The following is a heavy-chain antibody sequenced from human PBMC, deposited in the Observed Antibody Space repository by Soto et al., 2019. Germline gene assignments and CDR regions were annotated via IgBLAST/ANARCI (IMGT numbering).Heavy chain of an antibody. CDR3: AKDLPDPGYY. CDR2: ISSRGGST. CDR1: GLTFSSYA. J-gene: IGHJ4*02. Sequence: EVQLLESGGGLVQPGGSLRLSCAASGLTFSSYAMSWVRQAPGKGLEWVSVISSRGGSTYYADSVKGRFTISRDNSKNTLYLQMNSLRAEDTAVYYCAKDLPDPGYYWGQGTLVTVSS. V-gene: IGHV3-23*01.